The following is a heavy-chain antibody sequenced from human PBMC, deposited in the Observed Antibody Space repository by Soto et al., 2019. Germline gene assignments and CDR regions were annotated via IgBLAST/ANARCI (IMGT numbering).Heavy chain of an antibody. Sequence: QVQLQESGPGLVKPSGTLSLTCAVSSGSISSSNWWSWVRQPPGKGLEWIGEIYHSGSTNYNPSLKSRVTISVDKSKNQFSLKLSSVNAADTAVYYCARGPTCSGGSCYSEGAYFDYWGQGTLVTVSS. CDR2: IYHSGST. V-gene: IGHV4-4*02. J-gene: IGHJ4*02. CDR1: SGSISSSNW. CDR3: ARGPTCSGGSCYSEGAYFDY. D-gene: IGHD2-15*01.